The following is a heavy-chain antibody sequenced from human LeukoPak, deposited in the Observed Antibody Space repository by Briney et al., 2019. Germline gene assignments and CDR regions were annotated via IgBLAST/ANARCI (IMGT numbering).Heavy chain of an antibody. CDR1: GYTFNSYG. V-gene: IGHV1-18*01. CDR2: VSAYSGNT. Sequence: ASVKVSCKASGYTFNSYGISWVRQAPGQGLEWMGWVSAYSGNTNYAQNLHGRVTMTTDTSTRTAYMELRSLRSDDTAVYYCARRATYGDYDLGWFDPWGQGTLVTVSS. J-gene: IGHJ5*02. CDR3: ARRATYGDYDLGWFDP. D-gene: IGHD4-17*01.